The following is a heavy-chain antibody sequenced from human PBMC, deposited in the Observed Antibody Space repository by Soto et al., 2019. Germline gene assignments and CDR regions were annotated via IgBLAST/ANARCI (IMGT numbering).Heavy chain of an antibody. Sequence: PGGSLRLSCAASGFTFSSYSMNWVRQAPGKGLEWVSSISSSSSYIYYADSVKGRFTISRDNAKNSLYLQMNSLRAEDTAVYYCARGDCSSTSCSRDYYYYYGMDVWGQGTTVTVSS. CDR1: GFTFSSYS. CDR2: ISSSSSYI. J-gene: IGHJ6*02. D-gene: IGHD2-2*01. CDR3: ARGDCSSTSCSRDYYYYYGMDV. V-gene: IGHV3-21*01.